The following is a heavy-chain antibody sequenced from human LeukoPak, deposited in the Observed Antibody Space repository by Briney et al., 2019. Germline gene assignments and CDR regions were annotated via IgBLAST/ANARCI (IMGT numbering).Heavy chain of an antibody. D-gene: IGHD3-3*01. Sequence: GGSLRLSCAASGFTFSNYGMSWVRQAPGKGLEWISGISGTGGSTYYADSVKGRFTISRDNSKNTLYLQMNSLRAEDTAIYYCAKDSYYDFWSGYPSDAFDIWGQGTMVTVSS. CDR1: GFTFSNYG. CDR2: ISGTGGST. CDR3: AKDSYYDFWSGYPSDAFDI. V-gene: IGHV3-23*01. J-gene: IGHJ3*02.